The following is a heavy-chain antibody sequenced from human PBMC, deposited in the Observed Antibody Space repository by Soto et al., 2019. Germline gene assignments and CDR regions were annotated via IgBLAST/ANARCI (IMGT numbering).Heavy chain of an antibody. CDR1: GFTFSSYA. Sequence: GGSLRLSCAASGFTFSSYAMSWVRQAPGKGLEWVSAISGSGGSTYYADSVKGRVTITRDNSKNTLYLQMNSLRAEDTAVYYCAKEVLAGNYYDFWSGYLYYFDYWGQGTLVTVSS. CDR3: AKEVLAGNYYDFWSGYLYYFDY. D-gene: IGHD3-3*01. CDR2: ISGSGGST. V-gene: IGHV3-23*01. J-gene: IGHJ4*02.